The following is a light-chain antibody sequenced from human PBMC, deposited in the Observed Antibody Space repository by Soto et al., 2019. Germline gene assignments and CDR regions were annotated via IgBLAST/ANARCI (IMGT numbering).Light chain of an antibody. CDR2: EVN. CDR1: SNDGGGYKY. CDR3: SSYSSNNILSYV. Sequence: QSALTQPASVSGAPGQSITISCTGTSNDGGGYKYVSWYQQRPGTAPKLIMFEVNNRPSGVSDRFSGSRSANTASLTISGLQAQDEADYYCSSYSSNNILSYVFGTGTKVTVL. V-gene: IGLV2-14*03. J-gene: IGLJ1*01.